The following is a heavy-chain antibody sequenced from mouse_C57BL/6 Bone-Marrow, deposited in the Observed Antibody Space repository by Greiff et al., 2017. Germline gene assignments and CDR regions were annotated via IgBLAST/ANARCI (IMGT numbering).Heavy chain of an antibody. CDR2: IHPNSGST. D-gene: IGHD2-3*01. Sequence: QVQLQQPGAELVKPGASVKLSCKASGYTFTSYWMHWVKQRPGQGLEWIGMIHPNSGSTNYNEKFKGKATLAVDKSSSTSYMQSSSLTSEDSAVYYCERGRDGWGFADWGQGTLVTVSA. CDR1: GYTFTSYW. J-gene: IGHJ3*01. CDR3: ERGRDGWGFAD. V-gene: IGHV1-64*01.